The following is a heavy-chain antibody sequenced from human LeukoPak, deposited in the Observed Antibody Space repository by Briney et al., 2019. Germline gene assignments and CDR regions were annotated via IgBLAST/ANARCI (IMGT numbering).Heavy chain of an antibody. V-gene: IGHV3-48*03. CDR1: GFTFSSYE. J-gene: IGHJ6*03. D-gene: IGHD6-13*01. Sequence: GGSLRLSCAASGFTFSSYEMNWVRQAPGEGLEWVSYISSSGSTIYYADSVKGRFTISRDNAKNSLYLQMNSLRAEDTAVYYCATTLYSSSWLSAYYYYYYMDVWGKGTTVTVSS. CDR3: ATTLYSSSWLSAYYYYYYMDV. CDR2: ISSSGSTI.